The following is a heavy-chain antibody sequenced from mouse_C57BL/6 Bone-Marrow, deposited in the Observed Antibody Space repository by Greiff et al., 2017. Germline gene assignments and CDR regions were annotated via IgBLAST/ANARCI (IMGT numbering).Heavy chain of an antibody. Sequence: VQLQQPGAELVKPGASVKLSCKASGYTFTSYWMQWVKQRPGQGLEWIGEIDPSDSYTNYNQKFKGKATLTVDTSSSTAYMQLSSLTSEDSAIYYCARRNYYGNFFDYWGQGTTLTVSS. V-gene: IGHV1-50*01. J-gene: IGHJ2*01. D-gene: IGHD2-1*01. CDR3: ARRNYYGNFFDY. CDR1: GYTFTSYW. CDR2: IDPSDSYT.